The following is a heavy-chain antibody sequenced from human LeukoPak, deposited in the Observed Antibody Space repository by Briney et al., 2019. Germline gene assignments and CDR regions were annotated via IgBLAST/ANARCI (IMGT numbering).Heavy chain of an antibody. CDR1: GFTFSTYS. Sequence: PGGSLRISCAASGFTFSTYSMNWVRQAPGKEREGVSSISSSSSYIYYSDSVKRRFTITRDNAKNSLYLQMNSLRAEDTAVYYCARVVAVAGTGAYAFDIWGQGTMVTVSS. CDR2: ISSSSSYI. V-gene: IGHV3-21*04. D-gene: IGHD6-19*01. J-gene: IGHJ3*02. CDR3: ARVVAVAGTGAYAFDI.